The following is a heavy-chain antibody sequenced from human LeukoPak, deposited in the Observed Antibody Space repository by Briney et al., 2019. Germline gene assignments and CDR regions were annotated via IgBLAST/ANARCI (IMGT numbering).Heavy chain of an antibody. CDR1: GGSISSYY. Sequence: KPSETLSLTCTVSGGSISSYYWSWIRQPPGKGLEWIGYIYYSGSTNYNPSLKSRVTISVDTSKNQFSLKLSSVTAADTAVYYCARNSGYSYDVFDYWGQGTLVTVSS. D-gene: IGHD5-12*01. CDR2: IYYSGST. J-gene: IGHJ4*02. CDR3: ARNSGYSYDVFDY. V-gene: IGHV4-59*01.